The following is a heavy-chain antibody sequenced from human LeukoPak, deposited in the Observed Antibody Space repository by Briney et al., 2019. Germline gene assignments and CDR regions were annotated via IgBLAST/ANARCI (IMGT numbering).Heavy chain of an antibody. V-gene: IGHV3-21*01. CDR3: ARAPMVAGFYFDY. Sequence: GGSLRLSCAASGFTFSSHSMNWVRQAPGKGLEWVSSISSSSSYIYYADSVKGRFTISRDNAKNSLYLQMNSLRAEDTAVYYCARAPMVAGFYFDYWGQGTLVTVSS. CDR1: GFTFSSHS. J-gene: IGHJ4*02. CDR2: ISSSSSYI. D-gene: IGHD6-19*01.